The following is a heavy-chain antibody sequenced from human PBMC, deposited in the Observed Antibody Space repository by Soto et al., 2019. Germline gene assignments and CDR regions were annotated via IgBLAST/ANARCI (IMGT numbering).Heavy chain of an antibody. J-gene: IGHJ6*03. D-gene: IGHD6-13*01. CDR3: ARAVQQLVPVRLYYYYYMDV. CDR2: IKQDGSEK. CDR1: GFTFSSYW. V-gene: IGHV3-7*01. Sequence: GGSLRLSCAASGFTFSSYWMSWVRQAPGKGLEWVANIKQDGSEKYYVDSVKGRFTISRDNAKNSPYLQMNSLRAEDTAVYYCARAVQQLVPVRLYYYYYMDVWGKGTTVTVSS.